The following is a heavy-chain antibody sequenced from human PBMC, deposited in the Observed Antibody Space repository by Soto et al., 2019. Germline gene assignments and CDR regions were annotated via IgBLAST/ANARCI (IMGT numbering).Heavy chain of an antibody. Sequence: GGSLRRSCSASGFTFNSYIVNWVRQAPGKGLEWVASISSGSVYIDFADSVRGRFTISRDDVTNSVSLQMDSLRVEDTGIYYCARYDAFKAFDLWGQGTMVTVSS. CDR1: GFTFNSYI. CDR3: ARYDAFKAFDL. V-gene: IGHV3-21*06. D-gene: IGHD1-1*01. J-gene: IGHJ3*01. CDR2: ISSGSVYI.